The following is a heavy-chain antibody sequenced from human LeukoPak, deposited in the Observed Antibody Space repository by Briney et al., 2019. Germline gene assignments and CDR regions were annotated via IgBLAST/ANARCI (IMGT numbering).Heavy chain of an antibody. J-gene: IGHJ4*02. CDR3: ARHPNNNYDDTTTYTY. D-gene: IGHD2/OR15-2a*01. CDR1: GYSFATYW. Sequence: AEESLKISCKGSGYSFATYWIGWVRQMPGKGLEWMAIIYPGDSDTRYSPSFQGQVTVSADKSISTAYLQWSSLKASDTAMYYCARHPNNNYDDTTTYTYWGQGTLVTVSS. CDR2: IYPGDSDT. V-gene: IGHV5-51*01.